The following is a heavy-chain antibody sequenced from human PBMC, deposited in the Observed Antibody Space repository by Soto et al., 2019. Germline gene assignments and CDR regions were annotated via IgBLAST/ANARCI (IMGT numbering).Heavy chain of an antibody. CDR1: LFTFITYS. J-gene: IGHJ6*02. V-gene: IGHV3-21*01. D-gene: IGHD2-2*02. Sequence: PGGSLRLSCVCSLFTFITYSINWVRQAPGKGLEWVSSISSRRDIYYADSVEGAYTISTDNAKKSVSLEMNSLRAEDTAVYYCAREYTAWPLAYGLDVWGQGTTVTVSS. CDR2: ISSRRDI. CDR3: AREYTAWPLAYGLDV.